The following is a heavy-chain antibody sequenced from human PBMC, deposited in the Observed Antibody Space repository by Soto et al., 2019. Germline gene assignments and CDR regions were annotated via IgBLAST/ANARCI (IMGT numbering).Heavy chain of an antibody. J-gene: IGHJ4*02. Sequence: QVQLLESGGGVVQPGRSLRLSCAASGFTLSNYAMHWVRQAPGKGLEWVAVIWYDGSYKYYADSVKGRFTIYRDSSKNTLYLQVNSLRSDDTAMYYCARKGSGWTFDYWGQGTLVTVSS. V-gene: IGHV3-33*01. CDR2: IWYDGSYK. D-gene: IGHD6-19*01. CDR1: GFTLSNYA. CDR3: ARKGSGWTFDY.